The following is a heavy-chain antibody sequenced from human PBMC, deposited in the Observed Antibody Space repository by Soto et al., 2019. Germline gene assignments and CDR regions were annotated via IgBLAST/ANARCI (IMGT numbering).Heavy chain of an antibody. CDR2: IYYSGST. D-gene: IGHD5-12*01. Sequence: SGTLSLTCPVSGCSISSYYWSWIRQPPRKGLEWFGYIYYSGSTNYNPSLKSRVTISVDTSKNQFSLKLSSVTAADTAVYYCARAIGGYDYGRGPYYYYYGMDVWGQGTTVTVS. CDR3: ARAIGGYDYGRGPYYYYYGMDV. V-gene: IGHV4-59*01. J-gene: IGHJ6*02. CDR1: GCSISSYY.